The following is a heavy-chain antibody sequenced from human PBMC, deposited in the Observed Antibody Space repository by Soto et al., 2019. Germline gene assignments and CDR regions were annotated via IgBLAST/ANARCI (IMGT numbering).Heavy chain of an antibody. Sequence: SETLSLTCTVSGGSVSSGSYYWSWIRQPPGKGLEWIGYIYYSGSTNYSPSLKSRVTISVDTSKNQFSLKLSSVTAADTAVYYCARDWSIAVAGYNWFAPWGQGTPVTVSS. CDR1: GGSVSSGSYY. J-gene: IGHJ5*02. CDR3: ARDWSIAVAGYNWFAP. V-gene: IGHV4-61*01. CDR2: IYYSGST. D-gene: IGHD6-19*01.